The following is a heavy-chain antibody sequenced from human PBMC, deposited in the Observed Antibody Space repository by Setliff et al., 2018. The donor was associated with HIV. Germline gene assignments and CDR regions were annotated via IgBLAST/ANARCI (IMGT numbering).Heavy chain of an antibody. V-gene: IGHV3-23*01. Sequence: GGSLRLSCAASGFTFRSYAMNWVRQAPGKGLEWVSVIVGSGGSTYHADSVKGRFTISRDNSKNTLYLQMNSLRAEDTAVYYCAKDSTYYYGSGSSPLRPHYYYGMDVWGQGTTVTVSS. CDR2: IVGSGGST. D-gene: IGHD3-10*01. CDR3: AKDSTYYYGSGSSPLRPHYYYGMDV. CDR1: GFTFRSYA. J-gene: IGHJ6*02.